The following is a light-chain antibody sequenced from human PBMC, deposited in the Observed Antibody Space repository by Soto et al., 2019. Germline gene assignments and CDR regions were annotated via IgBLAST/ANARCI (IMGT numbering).Light chain of an antibody. CDR3: AAWDDSLTGYV. V-gene: IGLV1-44*01. CDR2: SYN. CDR1: SSNIGNNA. Sequence: QSVLTQPPSASGTPGQRVTISCSRSSSNIGNNAVNWYQQLPGTAPKLLIYSYNQRPSGVPDRFSGSKSGTSASLAISGLQSEDEAEYYCAAWDDSLTGYVFGTGTKVTVL. J-gene: IGLJ1*01.